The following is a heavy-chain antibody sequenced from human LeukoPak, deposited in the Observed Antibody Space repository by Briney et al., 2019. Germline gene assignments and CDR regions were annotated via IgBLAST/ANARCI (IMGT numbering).Heavy chain of an antibody. Sequence: GGSLRLSGAASGFTFSSYGMHWVHQAPGKGLEWVAVISYDGSNKYYADSVKGRFTISRDNSKNTLYLQMNSLRAEDTAVYYCAKDLEAVTMIVPYWGQGTGDRVSS. V-gene: IGHV3-30*18. J-gene: IGHJ4*02. CDR1: GFTFSSYG. CDR3: AKDLEAVTMIVPY. D-gene: IGHD3-22*01. CDR2: ISYDGSNK.